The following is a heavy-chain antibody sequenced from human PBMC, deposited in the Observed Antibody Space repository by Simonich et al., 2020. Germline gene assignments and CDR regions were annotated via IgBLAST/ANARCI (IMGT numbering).Heavy chain of an antibody. J-gene: IGHJ3*02. Sequence: GGGLVQPGGSLRLSCAASGFTFSSDAMSWVRQAPGKVLGWVSAISGSSGSTHYADSVKGRFTISRDNSKNTLYLQKNSLRAEDRAVYYCEKDVEERITMIGVVIDALDNWGQGTMVTVSS. CDR2: ISGSSGST. CDR3: EKDVEERITMIGVVIDALDN. D-gene: IGHD3-22*01. CDR1: GFTFSSDA. V-gene: IGHV3-23*01.